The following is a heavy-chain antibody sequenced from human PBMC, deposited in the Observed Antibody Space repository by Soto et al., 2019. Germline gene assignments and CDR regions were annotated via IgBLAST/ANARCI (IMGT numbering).Heavy chain of an antibody. CDR1: GDSVSSNSGD. CDR3: ARLGSRNGFDS. J-gene: IGHJ4*02. V-gene: IGHV6-1*01. Sequence: PSQTLSLTCAISGDSVSSNSGDWNWIRQSPSRGLEWLGRTYYRSKWSNDYAVSVKSRITINPDTSKNQFSLQLNSVTPEDTAVYYCARLGSRNGFDSWGQGTLVTAPQ. D-gene: IGHD1-26*01. CDR2: TYYRSKWSN.